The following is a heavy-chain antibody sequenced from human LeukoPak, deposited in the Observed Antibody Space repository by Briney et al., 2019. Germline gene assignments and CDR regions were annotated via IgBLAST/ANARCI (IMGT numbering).Heavy chain of an antibody. CDR2: ISGSGGTI. V-gene: IGHV3-11*04. D-gene: IGHD2-15*01. CDR1: GFTFSDYY. CDR3: AREACSGGSCYSFRVQGTFDI. J-gene: IGHJ3*02. Sequence: GGSLRLSCAASGFTFSDYYMSWIRQAPGKGLEWVSYISGSGGTIYYADSVKGRFTISRDNPKNSLHLQLNSLRAEDTAVYYCAREACSGGSCYSFRVQGTFDIWGQGTMVTVSS.